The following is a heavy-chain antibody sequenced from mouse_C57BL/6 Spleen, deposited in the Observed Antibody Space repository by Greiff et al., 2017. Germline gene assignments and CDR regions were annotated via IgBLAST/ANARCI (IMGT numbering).Heavy chain of an antibody. D-gene: IGHD1-1*01. V-gene: IGHV14-2*01. CDR2: IDPEDGET. J-gene: IGHJ1*03. Sequence: VQLKESGAELVKPGASVKLSCTASGFNIKDYYMHWVKQRTEQGLEWIGRIDPEDGETKYPPKFQGKSTIPADTSTNHAYLQISSLTSEDTAVYYCARSFSYGNSPDVWGTGTTVTVSS. CDR3: ARSFSYGNSPDV. CDR1: GFNIKDYY.